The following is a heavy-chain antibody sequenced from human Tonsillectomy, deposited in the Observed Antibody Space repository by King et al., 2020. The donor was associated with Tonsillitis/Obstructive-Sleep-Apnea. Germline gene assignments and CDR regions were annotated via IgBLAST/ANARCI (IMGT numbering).Heavy chain of an antibody. Sequence: VQLQQSGPGLVKPSQILSLTCAISGDSVSSNSVAWNWSRQSPSRGLEWLGRTYQMFNDYAISVKSRITINPDTSTNQFSLQLDSVTPDDTAVYYCARGRFHSFDIWGQGTMVTVSS. J-gene: IGHJ3*02. CDR2: TYQMFN. D-gene: IGHD3-10*01. V-gene: IGHV6-1*01. CDR3: ARGRFHSFDI. CDR1: GDSVSSNSVA.